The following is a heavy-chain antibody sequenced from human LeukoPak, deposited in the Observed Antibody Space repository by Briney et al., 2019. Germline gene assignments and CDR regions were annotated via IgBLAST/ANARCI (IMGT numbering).Heavy chain of an antibody. Sequence: TGGSLRLSCIGSGFTFSDYFMSWIRQVPGKEPEWLSYINSKGDNILYRDSVKGRFTISRDNTQDAAYLEMNGLTTEDTAVYYCASCRSTSCSDWGQGTLVTVSS. CDR3: ASCRSTSCSD. CDR2: INSKGDNI. CDR1: GFTFSDYF. V-gene: IGHV3-11*04. D-gene: IGHD2-2*01. J-gene: IGHJ4*02.